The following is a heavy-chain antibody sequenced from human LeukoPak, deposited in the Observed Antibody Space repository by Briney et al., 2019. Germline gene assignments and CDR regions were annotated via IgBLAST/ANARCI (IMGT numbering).Heavy chain of an antibody. V-gene: IGHV3-23*01. Sequence: GGSLRLSCAASGFTFSSYAMSWVRQAPGKGLNWVSSISGSGGSTYYADSVKGRFTISRDNSKNTLYLQVNSLRAEDTAVYYCAKASHYDNSGYQYYFDYWGQGTLVTVSS. CDR2: ISGSGGST. CDR3: AKASHYDNSGYQYYFDY. J-gene: IGHJ4*02. CDR1: GFTFSSYA. D-gene: IGHD3-22*01.